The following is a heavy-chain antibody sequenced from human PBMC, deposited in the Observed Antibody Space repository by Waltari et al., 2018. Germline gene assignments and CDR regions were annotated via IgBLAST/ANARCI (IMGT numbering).Heavy chain of an antibody. CDR2: MNPNSGNT. CDR3: ARDPSGTIGWFDP. CDR1: GYTFTGYY. Sequence: QVQLVQSGAEVKKPGASVKVSCKASGYTFTGYYMHWVRQAPGQGLEWMGWMNPNSGNTGYAQKFQGRVTITRNTSISTAYMELSSLRSEDTAVYYCARDPSGTIGWFDPWGQGTLVTVSS. V-gene: IGHV1-8*03. J-gene: IGHJ5*02. D-gene: IGHD1-26*01.